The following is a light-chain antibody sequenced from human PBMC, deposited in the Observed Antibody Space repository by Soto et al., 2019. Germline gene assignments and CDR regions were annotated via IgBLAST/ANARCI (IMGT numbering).Light chain of an antibody. CDR1: QSVGTW. Sequence: EIPLTQSPCTVSASAGVTVTSTCRASQSVGTWVAWYQQKPGKAPKLLIYGASKLESGVPSRFSGSGSGTEFTLTITTLQPDDFATYFCQHYRRNTWTFGPGTKVDIK. CDR2: GAS. V-gene: IGKV1-5*01. CDR3: QHYRRNTWT. J-gene: IGKJ1*01.